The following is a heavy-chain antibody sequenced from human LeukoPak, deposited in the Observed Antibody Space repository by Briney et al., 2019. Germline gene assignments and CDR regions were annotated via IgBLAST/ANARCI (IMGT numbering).Heavy chain of an antibody. CDR2: ISSSSSYI. V-gene: IGHV3-21*01. J-gene: IGHJ4*02. CDR1: GFTFSSYS. CDR3: ARDEIYYDSSGYFYY. D-gene: IGHD3-22*01. Sequence: GGSLRLSCAASGFTFSSYSMNWVRQAPGKGLEWVSSISSSSSYIYYADSVKDRFTISRDNAKNSLYLQMNSLRAEDTAVYYCARDEIYYDSSGYFYYWGQGTLVTVSS.